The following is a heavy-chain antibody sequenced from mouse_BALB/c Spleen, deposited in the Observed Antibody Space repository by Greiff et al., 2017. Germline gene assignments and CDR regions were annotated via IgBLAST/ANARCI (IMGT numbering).Heavy chain of an antibody. CDR3: SPYYYGSSWFAY. Sequence: QVQLQQSGAELARPGASVKMSCKASGYTFTSYTMHWVKQRPGQGLEWIGYINPSSGYTNYNQKFKDKATLTADKSSSTAYMQLSSLTSEDSAVYYCSPYYYGSSWFAYWGQGTLVTVSA. V-gene: IGHV1-4*01. J-gene: IGHJ3*01. CDR1: GYTFTSYT. D-gene: IGHD1-1*01. CDR2: INPSSGYT.